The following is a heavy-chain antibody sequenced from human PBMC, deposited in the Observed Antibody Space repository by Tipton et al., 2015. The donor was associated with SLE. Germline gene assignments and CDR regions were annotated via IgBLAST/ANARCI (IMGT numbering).Heavy chain of an antibody. J-gene: IGHJ4*02. V-gene: IGHV4-59*01. CDR3: ARGGYLYSGGFDY. D-gene: IGHD1-26*01. CDR2: IYSSGGT. CDR1: GDSISNYY. Sequence: TLSLTCTVSGDSISNYYWSWIRQPPGKGLEWIGFIYSSGGTNYNPSLKSRVTISVDTSKNQFSLKLSSVTAADTAVYHCARGGYLYSGGFDYWGQGTLVTVSS.